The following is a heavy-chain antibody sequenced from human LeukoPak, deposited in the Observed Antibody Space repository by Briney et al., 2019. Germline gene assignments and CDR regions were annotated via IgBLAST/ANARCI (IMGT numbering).Heavy chain of an antibody. CDR1: GGSISSGGYY. D-gene: IGHD3-22*01. V-gene: IGHV4-31*03. J-gene: IGHJ5*02. CDR3: ARSAYYENWFDP. CDR2: TYYSGNT. Sequence: PSQTLSLTCTVSGGSISSGGYYWSWIRQHPGTGLEWIGYTYYSGNTYYNPSLKSRVTISVDMSKNQFSLKLSCVTAADTAVYYCARSAYYENWFDPWGQGTLVTVSS.